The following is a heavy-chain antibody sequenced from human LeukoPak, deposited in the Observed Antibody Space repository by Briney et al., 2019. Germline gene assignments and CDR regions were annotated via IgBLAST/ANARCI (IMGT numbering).Heavy chain of an antibody. D-gene: IGHD2/OR15-2a*01. CDR2: IWYDGSNK. Sequence: GGSLRLSCAASGFTSSSNGMHGVRQAPGKGLEWVAVIWYDGSNKYYADSVKGRFTISRDNSKNTLYLQMNSLRAEDTAVYYCARDFCPPSNGMDVWGQGTTVTVSS. J-gene: IGHJ6*02. V-gene: IGHV3-33*01. CDR3: ARDFCPPSNGMDV. CDR1: GFTSSSNG.